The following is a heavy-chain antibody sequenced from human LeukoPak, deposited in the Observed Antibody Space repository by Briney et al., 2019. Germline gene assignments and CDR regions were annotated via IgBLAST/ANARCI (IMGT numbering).Heavy chain of an antibody. CDR3: ARDYRDSSGWYPDY. Sequence: GGSLRLSCAASGFTFSRYWMHWVRQAPGKGLVWVSRIKSDGSSTSYADSVKGRFTISRDNAKNTLYLQMNSLRAEDTAVYYCARDYRDSSGWYPDYWGRGTLVTVSS. J-gene: IGHJ4*02. V-gene: IGHV3-74*01. D-gene: IGHD6-19*01. CDR1: GFTFSRYW. CDR2: IKSDGSST.